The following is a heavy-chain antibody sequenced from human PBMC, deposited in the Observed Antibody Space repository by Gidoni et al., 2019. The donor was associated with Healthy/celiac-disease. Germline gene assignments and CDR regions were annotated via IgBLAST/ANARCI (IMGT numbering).Heavy chain of an antibody. V-gene: IGHV3-9*01. CDR1: GITFDVYA. D-gene: IGHD3-10*01. CDR2: ISWTSSSI. Sequence: VELGEAGGGLVQPGRSLRLSCAASGITFDVYAMHWVRQARGKGLAGVWGISWTSSSIGCADSVNGRFTICRYTATNSLYLQIHSLRAEDTALDYCAEEGRAMSIHFAVPFDYWGQGTLVTVSS. CDR3: AEEGRAMSIHFAVPFDY. J-gene: IGHJ4*02.